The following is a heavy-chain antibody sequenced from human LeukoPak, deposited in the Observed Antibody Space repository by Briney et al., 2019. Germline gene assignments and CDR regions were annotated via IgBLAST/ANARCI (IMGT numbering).Heavy chain of an antibody. CDR1: GDSITGYY. CDR2: IYYTGNT. D-gene: IGHD3-22*01. CDR3: ARHRNYYDSSGYGGAFDI. Sequence: SETLSLTCTVSGDSITGYYWGWIRQPPGKGLEWIGNIYYTGNTNYNPSLKSRVTISVDTSKNQFSLKLSSVTAADTAVYYCARHRNYYDSSGYGGAFDIWGQGTMVTVSS. J-gene: IGHJ3*02. V-gene: IGHV4-59*08.